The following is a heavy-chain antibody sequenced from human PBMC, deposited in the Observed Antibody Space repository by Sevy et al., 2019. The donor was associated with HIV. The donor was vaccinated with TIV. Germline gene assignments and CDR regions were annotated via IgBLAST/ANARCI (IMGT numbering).Heavy chain of an antibody. Sequence: SETLSLTCAVHGGSFSGYYWNWIRQPPGKGLEWIGEINHSGSTNYNPSLKSRVTISVDTSKNQFSLKLSSVTAADTAVYYCARSPPVVVVPGAPSWFDPWGQGTLVTVSS. CDR2: INHSGST. CDR3: ARSPPVVVVPGAPSWFDP. D-gene: IGHD2-2*01. CDR1: GGSFSGYY. V-gene: IGHV4-34*01. J-gene: IGHJ5*02.